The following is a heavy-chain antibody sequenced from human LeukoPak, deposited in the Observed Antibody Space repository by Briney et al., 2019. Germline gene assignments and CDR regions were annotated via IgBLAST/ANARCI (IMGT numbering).Heavy chain of an antibody. CDR1: GGSFSGYY. V-gene: IGHV4-34*01. Sequence: SETLSLTCAVYGGSFSGYYWSWIRQPPGKGLEWIGEINHSGSTNYNPSLKSRVTISVDTSKNRFSLKLSSVTAADTAVYYCARTDIWGSYRLDYWGQGTLVTVSS. CDR3: ARTDIWGSYRLDY. J-gene: IGHJ4*02. D-gene: IGHD3-16*02. CDR2: INHSGST.